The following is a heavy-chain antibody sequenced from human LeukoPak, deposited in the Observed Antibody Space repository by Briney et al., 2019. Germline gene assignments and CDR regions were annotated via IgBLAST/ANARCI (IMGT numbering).Heavy chain of an antibody. Sequence: SGTLSLTCTVSGGSVSSGFYYWSWIRQPAGKGLEWIGRVYNSGSTSYNPSFKSRVTISIDTSKNQFFLKLNSVTAADTAIYYCAREYFGRKYYFDYWGQGSLVAVSS. CDR2: VYNSGST. CDR3: AREYFGRKYYFDY. V-gene: IGHV4-61*02. D-gene: IGHD3-10*01. CDR1: GGSVSSGFYY. J-gene: IGHJ4*02.